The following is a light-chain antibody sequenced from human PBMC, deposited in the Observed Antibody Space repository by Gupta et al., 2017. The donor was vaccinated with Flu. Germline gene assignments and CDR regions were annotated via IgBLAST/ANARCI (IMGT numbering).Light chain of an antibody. CDR1: QSVSSY. CDR2: DAS. J-gene: IGKJ3*01. CDR3: QQRSIGGGVT. Sequence: EIVLTQSPATLSLSPGERATLSCRASQSVSSYLAWYQQKPGQAPRLLIYDASNRATGIPARFSGSGYGTDFTLTISSREPEDFAVYYCQQRSIGGGVTFGPGTKVDIK. V-gene: IGKV3-11*01.